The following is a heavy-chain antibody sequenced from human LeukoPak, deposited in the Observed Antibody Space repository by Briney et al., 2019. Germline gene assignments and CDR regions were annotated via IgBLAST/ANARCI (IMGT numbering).Heavy chain of an antibody. V-gene: IGHV3-48*04. D-gene: IGHD3-16*01. Sequence: PGGSLRLSCAASGFTLSFYSMSWVRQAPGKGLEWVSYISSGSNTIYYADSVRGRFTISRDNAKNTLYLQMNSLRAEDTAIYYWEGGGGGWGGFDYGARGTLLSVPS. CDR1: GFTLSFYS. J-gene: IGHJ4*02. CDR3: EGGGGGWGGFDY. CDR2: ISSGSNTI.